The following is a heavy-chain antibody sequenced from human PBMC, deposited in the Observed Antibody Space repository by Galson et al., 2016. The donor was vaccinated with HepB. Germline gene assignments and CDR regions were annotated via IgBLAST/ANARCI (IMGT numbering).Heavy chain of an antibody. CDR2: MNGRGGDGRT. D-gene: IGHD4-23*01. Sequence: SLRLSCAASGFTFSNFAMGWVRQTPGKGLEWVSAMNGRGGDGRTYYSDSVKGRFTISRDDSKSTLYLEMNSLRAEDTAVYYCAKSSYGGNPLWCWFDPWGQGTLVTVSS. J-gene: IGHJ5*02. CDR1: GFTFSNFA. V-gene: IGHV3-23*01. CDR3: AKSSYGGNPLWCWFDP.